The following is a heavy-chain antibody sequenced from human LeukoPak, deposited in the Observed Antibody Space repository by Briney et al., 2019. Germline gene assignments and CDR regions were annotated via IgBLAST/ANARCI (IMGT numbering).Heavy chain of an antibody. J-gene: IGHJ4*02. V-gene: IGHV4-39*01. CDR3: ARTNQPFDY. CDR1: GGSISSSSYY. D-gene: IGHD2-2*01. Sequence: PSETLSLTCTVSGGSISSSSYYWGWIRQPPGKGRVWSGSIYYSGSTYYNPSLKSRVTISVDTSKNQFSLKLSSVTAADTAVYYCARTNQPFDYWGQGTLVTVSS. CDR2: IYYSGST.